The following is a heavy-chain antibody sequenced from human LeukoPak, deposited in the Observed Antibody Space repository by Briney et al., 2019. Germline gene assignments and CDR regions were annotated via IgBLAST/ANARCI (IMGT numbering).Heavy chain of an antibody. Sequence: SVKVSCKASGGTFSSYAISWVRQAPGQGLEWMGGIIPIFGTANYAQKFQGRVTITADESTSTAYMELSSLRSEDTAVYYCARVEQQLVFDYYYYGMDVWGQGTTVTASS. J-gene: IGHJ6*02. CDR2: IIPIFGTA. D-gene: IGHD6-13*01. CDR3: ARVEQQLVFDYYYYGMDV. CDR1: GGTFSSYA. V-gene: IGHV1-69*13.